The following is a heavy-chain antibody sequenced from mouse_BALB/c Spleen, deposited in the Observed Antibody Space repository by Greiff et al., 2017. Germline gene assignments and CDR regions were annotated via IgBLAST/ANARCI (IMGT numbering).Heavy chain of an antibody. CDR3: TRWGYGNYDYAMDY. CDR2: IYPGNSDT. CDR1: GYTFTSYW. J-gene: IGHJ4*01. D-gene: IGHD2-10*02. Sequence: VQLKESGTVLARPGASVKMSCKASGYTFTSYWMHWVKQRPGQGLEWIGAIYPGNSDTSYNQKFKGKAKLTAVTSTSTAYMELSSLTNEDSAVYYCTRWGYGNYDYAMDYWGQGTSVTVSS. V-gene: IGHV1-5*01.